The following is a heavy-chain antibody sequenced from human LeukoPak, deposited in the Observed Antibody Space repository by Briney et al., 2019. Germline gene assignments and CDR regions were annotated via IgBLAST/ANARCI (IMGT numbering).Heavy chain of an antibody. J-gene: IGHJ5*02. CDR3: ARDLAAAGKKNNWFDP. CDR2: INPNSGGT. V-gene: IGHV1-2*02. CDR1: GYTFTGYY. Sequence: ASVKVSCKASGYTFTGYYMHWVRQAPGQGLEWMGWINPNSGGTNYAQKFQSRVTMTRDTSISTAYMELSRLRSDDTAVYYCARDLAAAGKKNNWFDPWGQGTLVTVSS. D-gene: IGHD6-13*01.